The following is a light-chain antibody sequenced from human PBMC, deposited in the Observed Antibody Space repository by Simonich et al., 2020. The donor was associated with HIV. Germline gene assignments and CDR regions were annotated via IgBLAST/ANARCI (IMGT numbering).Light chain of an antibody. J-gene: IGKJ2*01. CDR1: QSISSY. CDR2: AAS. CDR3: QQLSSHPT. V-gene: IGKV1-9*01. Sequence: DIQMTQSPSSLSASVGDRVTITCRASQSISSYLNWYQQKPGKAPNLLISAASTLQSGVPSRFSGSGSGTEFTLTISSLQPEDFTTYYCQQLSSHPTFGQGTKLEIK.